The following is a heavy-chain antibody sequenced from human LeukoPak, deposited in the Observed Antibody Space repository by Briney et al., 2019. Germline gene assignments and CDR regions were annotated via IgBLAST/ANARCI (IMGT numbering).Heavy chain of an antibody. CDR1: GGSISSYY. J-gene: IGHJ6*03. Sequence: SETLSLTCTVSGGSISSYYWSWIRQPPGKGLEWIGYIYTSGSTNYNPSLKSRVTMSVDTSKNQFSLKLSSVTAADTAVYYCARLGGIAAAGTSSNYYYYYYMDVWGKGTTVTISS. V-gene: IGHV4-4*08. CDR3: ARLGGIAAAGTSSNYYYYYYMDV. CDR2: IYTSGST. D-gene: IGHD6-13*01.